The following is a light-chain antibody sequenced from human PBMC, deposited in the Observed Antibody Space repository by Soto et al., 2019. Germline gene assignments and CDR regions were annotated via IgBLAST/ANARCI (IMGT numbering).Light chain of an antibody. Sequence: QAVVTQSSSASASLGSSVKLTCTLRSGHRTNIIAWHQQQPGNAPRYLMKLESSGSYNKGSGVPDRFSGSSSGADRYLTISNLQSEDEAEYSWETWDTNTRVYGTGTKLTVL. CDR3: ETWDTNTRV. J-gene: IGLJ1*01. CDR2: LESSGSY. CDR1: SGHRTNI. V-gene: IGLV4-60*03.